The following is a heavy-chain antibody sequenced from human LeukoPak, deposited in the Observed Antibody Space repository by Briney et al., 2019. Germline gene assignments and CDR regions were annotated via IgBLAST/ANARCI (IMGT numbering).Heavy chain of an antibody. CDR1: GYTFTAYF. D-gene: IGHD5-12*01. CDR2: INPNRGGT. CDR3: AKVAGWLRYFDY. V-gene: IGHV1-2*02. J-gene: IGHJ4*02. Sequence: GASVKDSCKASGYTFTAYFIHWVRHAPGQGLEWMGWINPNRGGTNYAQKFQGRVTMTRDTSISTAYLELSSLTSDDTAVYYCAKVAGWLRYFDYWGQGTLVTVSS.